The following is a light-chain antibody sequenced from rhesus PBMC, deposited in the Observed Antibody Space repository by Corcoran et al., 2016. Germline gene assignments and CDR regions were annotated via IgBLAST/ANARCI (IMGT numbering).Light chain of an antibody. Sequence: DIQMTQSPSSLSASVGDRVTITCRASQGISNWLAWYQQKPRKAPNLLISRASNLETGVPSRFSGSGSGTDFTLTISSLQPEDIATYYCQQHDNSPLTFGGGTKVEIK. J-gene: IGKJ4*01. CDR1: QGISNW. CDR2: RAS. CDR3: QQHDNSPLT. V-gene: IGKV1-69*01.